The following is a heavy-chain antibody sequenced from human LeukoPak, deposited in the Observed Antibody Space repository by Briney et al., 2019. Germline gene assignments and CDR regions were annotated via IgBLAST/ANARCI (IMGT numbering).Heavy chain of an antibody. Sequence: QTGGSLRLSCAASGFTFSSYSMSWVRQAPGKGLEWVSAISGSGGSTYYADSVKGRFTISRDNSKNTLYLQMNSLRSEDTAVYYCAKPRLLSKLGTLFDYGGQGTLVTVSS. J-gene: IGHJ4*02. CDR1: GFTFSSYS. CDR3: AKPRLLSKLGTLFDY. V-gene: IGHV3-23*01. D-gene: IGHD6-6*01. CDR2: ISGSGGST.